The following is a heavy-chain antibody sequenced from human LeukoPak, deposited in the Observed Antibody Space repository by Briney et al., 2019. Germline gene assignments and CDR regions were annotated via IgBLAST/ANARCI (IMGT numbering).Heavy chain of an antibody. CDR1: GYTFTSYY. D-gene: IGHD2-15*01. CDR3: ARDEPHCSGGSCYSGGLFDY. CDR2: INPSGGST. V-gene: IGHV1-46*01. J-gene: IGHJ4*02. Sequence: ASVKASCKASGYTFTSYYMHWVRQAPGQGLEWMGIINPSGGSTSYAQKFQGRVTMTRDTSTSTVYMELSSLRSEDTAVYYCARDEPHCSGGSCYSGGLFDYWGQGTLVTVSS.